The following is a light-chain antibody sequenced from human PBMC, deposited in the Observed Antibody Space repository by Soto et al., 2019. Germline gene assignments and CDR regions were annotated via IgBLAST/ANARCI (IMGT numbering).Light chain of an antibody. CDR2: EVT. CDR1: SSDVGGYDY. J-gene: IGLJ2*01. Sequence: QSALTQPPSASGSLGQSVLISCTGTSSDVGGYDYVSWYQQHPGKAPKLIISEVTKRPSGVPDRFSGSKSGNTASLTVSGLQAEDEADYYCSSYAGSPVIFGGGTKLTVL. CDR3: SSYAGSPVI. V-gene: IGLV2-8*01.